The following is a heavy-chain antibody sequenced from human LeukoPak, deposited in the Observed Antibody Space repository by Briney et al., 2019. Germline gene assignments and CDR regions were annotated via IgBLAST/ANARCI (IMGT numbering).Heavy chain of an antibody. CDR1: GYSFNSHW. Sequence: GESLKISCKGSGYSFNSHWIGWVRQMPGQGLEWMGIFHPGDSDTRYTPSFQGQVTISAHKSISTAHLQWSSLKASDTAMYYCARRSSGWATFDYWGQGTLVTVSS. V-gene: IGHV5-51*01. CDR2: FHPGDSDT. J-gene: IGHJ4*02. D-gene: IGHD6-19*01. CDR3: ARRSSGWATFDY.